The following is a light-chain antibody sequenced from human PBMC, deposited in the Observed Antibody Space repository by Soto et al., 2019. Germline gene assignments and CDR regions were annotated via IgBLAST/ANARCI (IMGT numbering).Light chain of an antibody. V-gene: IGKV3-20*01. Sequence: EIVLTQSPGTLSLSPGERATLSCRASQSAIRSYLTWYQQKPGQAPRLLIYGASNRATGIPDRFSGSGSGTDFTLTITSLEPEDFAVYYCQQYASSPRTFGQGTRLEIK. CDR3: QQYASSPRT. CDR2: GAS. CDR1: QSAIRSY. J-gene: IGKJ5*01.